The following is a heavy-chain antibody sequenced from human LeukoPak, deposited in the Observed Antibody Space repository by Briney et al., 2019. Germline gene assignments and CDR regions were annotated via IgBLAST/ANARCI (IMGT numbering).Heavy chain of an antibody. J-gene: IGHJ4*02. V-gene: IGHV4-30-2*01. CDR2: IYHSGST. CDR1: GGSISSGGYY. D-gene: IGHD2-2*01. CDR3: AREVKGVVPAAQRYFDY. Sequence: SQTLSLTCTVSGGSISSGGYYWSWIRQPPGKGLEWIGYIYHSGSTYYNPSLKSRVTISVDRSKNQFSLKLSSVTAADTAVYYCAREVKGVVPAAQRYFDYWGQGTLVTVSS.